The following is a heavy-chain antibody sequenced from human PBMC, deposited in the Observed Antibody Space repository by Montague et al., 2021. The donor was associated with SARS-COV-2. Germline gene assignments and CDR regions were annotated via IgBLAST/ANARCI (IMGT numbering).Heavy chain of an antibody. CDR2: VSDSGST. D-gene: IGHD6-19*01. J-gene: IGHJ4*02. Sequence: SETLSPTRTVSGGSISTYYWNWIRQSPGKGLEWIGYVSDSGSTNYNPSLKSRIAISVATSKSQFSLKLTAVTAADTAVCYCARGRGWLVFDYWGQGNLVTVSS. CDR3: ARGRGWLVFDY. CDR1: GGSISTYY. V-gene: IGHV4-59*01.